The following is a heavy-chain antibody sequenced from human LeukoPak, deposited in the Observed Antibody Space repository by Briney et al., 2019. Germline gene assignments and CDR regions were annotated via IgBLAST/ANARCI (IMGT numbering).Heavy chain of an antibody. D-gene: IGHD3-10*01. CDR3: ARRGSKKSGSGSYRY. CDR2: IYTSGST. Sequence: SETLSLTCTVSGGSISSYYWSWIRQPPGKGLEWIGYIYTSGSTNYNPSLKSRITISVDTSKNQFSLKLSSVTAADTAVYYCARRGSKKSGSGSYRYWGQGTLVTVSS. J-gene: IGHJ4*02. CDR1: GGSISSYY. V-gene: IGHV4-4*09.